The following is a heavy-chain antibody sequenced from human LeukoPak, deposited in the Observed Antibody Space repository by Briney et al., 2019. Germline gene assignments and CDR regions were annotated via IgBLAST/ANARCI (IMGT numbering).Heavy chain of an antibody. CDR1: KFTFGSFW. CDR3: ARVRSGYTSGLNV. J-gene: IGHJ4*02. Sequence: GGSLRLSCAASKFTFGSFWMNWVRLVPGKGLVWVSRINPDGSDTEYANSVKGRFTVSRDNARNTLYLEMRSLSVQDSGLYYCARVRSGYTSGLNVWGPGTWVTVSS. D-gene: IGHD5-12*01. CDR2: INPDGSDT. V-gene: IGHV3-74*01.